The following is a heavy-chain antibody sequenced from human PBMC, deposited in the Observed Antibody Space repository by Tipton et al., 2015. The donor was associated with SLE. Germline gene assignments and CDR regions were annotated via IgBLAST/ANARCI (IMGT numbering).Heavy chain of an antibody. CDR1: GGSISSYY. D-gene: IGHD2-2*01. V-gene: IGHV4-59*01. CDR3: ARAPAPAPPTHYYYYFMDV. J-gene: IGHJ6*03. Sequence: LRLSCTVSGGSISSYYWSWIRQPPGKGLEWIGFISYSGTTDYNPSLKSRVTISLDTSEKQFSLSLNSVTAADTAVYYCARAPAPAPPTHYYYYFMDVWGKGTTVTVSS. CDR2: ISYSGTT.